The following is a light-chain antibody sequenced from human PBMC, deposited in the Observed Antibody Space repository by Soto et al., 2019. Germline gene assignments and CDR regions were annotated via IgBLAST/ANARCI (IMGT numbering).Light chain of an antibody. CDR2: GAT. Sequence: ETVLTQSPGTQSLSPGERATLSCRASQSVTSNYLAWYQLKPGQAPRLLVYGATNRSTGVPDTFRGSGSGTDFTLPISSLQPEDFAVYYCQQYGSSPRTFGQGTKLELK. CDR3: QQYGSSPRT. V-gene: IGKV3-20*01. CDR1: QSVTSNY. J-gene: IGKJ2*02.